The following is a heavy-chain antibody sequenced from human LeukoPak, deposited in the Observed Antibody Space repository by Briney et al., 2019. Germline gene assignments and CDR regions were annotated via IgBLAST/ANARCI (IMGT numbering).Heavy chain of an antibody. J-gene: IGHJ6*03. CDR1: GYTFTSYA. CDR2: INTNTGNP. CDR3: AREGIAARLGPYYYMDV. Sequence: APVKVSCKASGYTFTSYAMNWVRQAPGQGLEWMGWINTNTGNPTYAQGFTGRFVFSLDTSVSTAYLQISSLKAEDTAVYYCAREGIAARLGPYYYMDVWGKGTTVTVSS. V-gene: IGHV7-4-1*02. D-gene: IGHD6-6*01.